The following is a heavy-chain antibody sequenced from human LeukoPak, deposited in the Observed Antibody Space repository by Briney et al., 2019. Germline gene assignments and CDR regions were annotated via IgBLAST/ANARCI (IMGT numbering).Heavy chain of an antibody. J-gene: IGHJ6*02. V-gene: IGHV1-18*01. CDR2: ISDYNGNT. CDR1: GYTFTYYG. Sequence: GASVKVSCKTSGYTFTYYGVIWVRQAPGEGLEWMGWISDYNGNTKYAEKFQDRVSMSRDSSTGTAYMEVRSLTSDDTAVYYCARDLYPSLEVADPRGGMDVWGQGTTVTVSS. D-gene: IGHD6-19*01. CDR3: ARDLYPSLEVADPRGGMDV.